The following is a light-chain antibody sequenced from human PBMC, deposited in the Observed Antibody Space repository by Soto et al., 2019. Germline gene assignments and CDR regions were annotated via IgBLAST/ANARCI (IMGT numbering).Light chain of an antibody. Sequence: QSALTQPASVSGSPGQSITISYTGTSSDVGGYDYVSWYQQHPGTAPRLIIFEVTNRPSGVSNRFSGSKSGNTASLTISGLQAEDEADYYCTSYTSSSTQVFGTGTKVTVL. J-gene: IGLJ1*01. V-gene: IGLV2-14*01. CDR2: EVT. CDR3: TSYTSSSTQV. CDR1: SSDVGGYDY.